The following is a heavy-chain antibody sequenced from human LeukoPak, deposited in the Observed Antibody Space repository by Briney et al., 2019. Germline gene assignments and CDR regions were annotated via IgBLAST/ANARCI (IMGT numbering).Heavy chain of an antibody. D-gene: IGHD6-13*01. CDR3: ARVGGSPSYHLISAAVPGDYYYYYMVV. Sequence: ASVKVSCKASGYTFTSYGISWVRQAPGQGLEWMGWISAYNGNTNYAQKLQGRVTMTTDTSTSTAYMELRSLRSDDTAVYYCARVGGSPSYHLISAAVPGDYYYYYMVVCAKGSTV. CDR2: ISAYNGNT. CDR1: GYTFTSYG. V-gene: IGHV1-18*01. J-gene: IGHJ6*03.